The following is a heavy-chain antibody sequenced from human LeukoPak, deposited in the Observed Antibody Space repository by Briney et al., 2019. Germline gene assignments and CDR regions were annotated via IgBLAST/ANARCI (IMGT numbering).Heavy chain of an antibody. CDR3: ARDRSSGWDY. CDR1: GFTFSSYS. V-gene: IGHV3-21*01. J-gene: IGHJ4*02. CDR2: ISSSSSYI. D-gene: IGHD6-19*01. Sequence: PGGSLRLSCAASGFTFSSYSMNWVRQAPGKGLEWVSSISSSSSYIYYADSVKGRFTISRDNAKNSLYLQMNSLGAEDTAVYYCARDRSSGWDYWGQGTLVTVSS.